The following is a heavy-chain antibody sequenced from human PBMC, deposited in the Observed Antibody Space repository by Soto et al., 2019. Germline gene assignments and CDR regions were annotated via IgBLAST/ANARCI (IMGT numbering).Heavy chain of an antibody. CDR1: GGSISSYY. Sequence: ADPLSLASTVPGGSISSYYWGWLRQPPGKALEWIRYTYYSGSTNDNPSPNSRATIKVDTSNNHFALKLSSLTPAHTAVYYCASPVGGGDAIDIGGQGTMVT. CDR2: TYYSGST. J-gene: IGHJ3*02. D-gene: IGHD3-16*01. CDR3: ASPVGGGDAIDI. V-gene: IGHV4-59*01.